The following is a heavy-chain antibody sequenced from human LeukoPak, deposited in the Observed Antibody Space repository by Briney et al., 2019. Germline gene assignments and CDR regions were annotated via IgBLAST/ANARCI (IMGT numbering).Heavy chain of an antibody. Sequence: GGSLRLSCAASGLTFSSYAMSWVRQAPGKGLEWVSAISGSGDSTYSTDSVKGRFTISRDNSKNTLYLQMNSLRAEDTAVYYCAKKVPANWGSYFDYWGQGTLVIVSS. V-gene: IGHV3-23*01. J-gene: IGHJ4*02. D-gene: IGHD7-27*01. CDR3: AKKVPANWGSYFDY. CDR1: GLTFSSYA. CDR2: ISGSGDST.